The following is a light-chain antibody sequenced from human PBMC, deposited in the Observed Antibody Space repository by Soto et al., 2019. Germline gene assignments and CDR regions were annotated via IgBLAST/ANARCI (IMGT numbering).Light chain of an antibody. CDR3: SSYATTATLWV. CDR2: EVT. Sequence: QSVLTQPASVSGSPGQSITISCTGTSRDVGAYNYVSWYQQHPGKAPKLIISEVTDRPSGVSDRLSGSKSGNTASLTISGLQAEDEADYFCSSYATTATLWVFGGGTKATVL. CDR1: SRDVGAYNY. V-gene: IGLV2-14*01. J-gene: IGLJ3*02.